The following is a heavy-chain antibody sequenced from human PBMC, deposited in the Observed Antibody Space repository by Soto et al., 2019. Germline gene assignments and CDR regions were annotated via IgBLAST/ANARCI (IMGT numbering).Heavy chain of an antibody. CDR1: GGSFSGYY. D-gene: IGHD5-18*01. J-gene: IGHJ4*02. Sequence: PSETLSLTCAVYGGSFSGYYWSWIRQPPGKGLEWIGEINHSGSTNYNPSLKSRVTISVDTSKNQFSLKLSSVTAADTAVYYCARAEQGGYSYGVFDYWGQGTLVTVSS. V-gene: IGHV4-34*01. CDR2: INHSGST. CDR3: ARAEQGGYSYGVFDY.